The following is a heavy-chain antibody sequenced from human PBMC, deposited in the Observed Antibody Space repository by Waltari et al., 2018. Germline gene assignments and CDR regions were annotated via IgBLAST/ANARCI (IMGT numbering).Heavy chain of an antibody. Sequence: QVQLQQWGAGLLQPSETLSLTCGISGGSFSAYYWNWIRQPPGKGLEWIGAIINGETPKYNPSPESRVTVSADRSKSQFSLTVKSVTAADTAVYYCARRGPNWYFDVWGRGTLVTVSS. CDR2: IINGETP. V-gene: IGHV4-34*12. J-gene: IGHJ2*01. CDR3: ARRGPNWYFDV. CDR1: GGSFSAYY.